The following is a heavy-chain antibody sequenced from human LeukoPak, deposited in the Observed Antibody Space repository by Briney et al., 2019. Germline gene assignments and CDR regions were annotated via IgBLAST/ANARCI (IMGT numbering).Heavy chain of an antibody. CDR2: INPNSGGT. CDR1: GYTFTGYY. D-gene: IGHD3-9*01. Sequence: ASVTVSCKASGYTFTGYYMHWVRQAPGQGLEWMGWINPNSGGTNYAQTFQGRVTMTRDTSISTAYMELSRLRSDDTAVYYCARGYDILTGYVYWGQGTLVTVSS. V-gene: IGHV1-2*02. J-gene: IGHJ4*02. CDR3: ARGYDILTGYVY.